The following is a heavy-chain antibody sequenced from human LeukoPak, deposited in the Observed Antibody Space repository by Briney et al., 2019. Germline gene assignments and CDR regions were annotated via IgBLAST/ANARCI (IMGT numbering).Heavy chain of an antibody. V-gene: IGHV3-23*01. Sequence: GGSLRLSCAASGFTFSNYAMSWVRQAPGKGLEWLSGISGSGAGTYYADSVKGRFTISRDNSKNTLYLQMNSLRADDTAVYYCAKDPNLYCGGDCYFDYWGQGTLVTVSS. CDR2: ISGSGAGT. CDR1: GFTFSNYA. D-gene: IGHD2-21*02. CDR3: AKDPNLYCGGDCYFDY. J-gene: IGHJ4*02.